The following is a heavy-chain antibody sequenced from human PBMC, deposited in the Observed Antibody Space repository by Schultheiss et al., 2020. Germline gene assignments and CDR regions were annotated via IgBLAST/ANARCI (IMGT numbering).Heavy chain of an antibody. J-gene: IGHJ4*02. Sequence: GGSLRLSCAASGFIFSSYGMHWVRLAPGKGLEWVAIIWYDGSNKYYADSVKGRFTISRDNSKNTLYLQMNSLRAEDTAVYYCARDQGVRGSGSYGEDYWGQGTLVTVSS. V-gene: IGHV3-33*01. CDR2: IWYDGSNK. D-gene: IGHD1-26*01. CDR1: GFIFSSYG. CDR3: ARDQGVRGSGSYGEDY.